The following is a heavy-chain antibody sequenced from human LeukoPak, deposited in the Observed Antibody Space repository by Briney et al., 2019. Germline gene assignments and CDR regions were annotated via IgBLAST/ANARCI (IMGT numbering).Heavy chain of an antibody. CDR3: GFGKVDY. Sequence: SETLSLTCSVSGDSISRYYWAWIRQPPGKGLEFLGYMYFSGTTNYNPSLKSRVTMSVDTSKNQFSLKLSSVTDCAGILDEWGFGKVDYWGQGILVIVSS. J-gene: IGHJ4*02. V-gene: IGHV4-59*01. CDR2: MYFSGTT. D-gene: IGHD1-26*01. CDR1: GDSISRYY.